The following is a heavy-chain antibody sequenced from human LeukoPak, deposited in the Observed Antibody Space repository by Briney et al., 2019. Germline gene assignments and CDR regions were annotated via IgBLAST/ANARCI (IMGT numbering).Heavy chain of an antibody. J-gene: IGHJ4*02. CDR1: GYTFTSYG. D-gene: IGHD7-27*01. V-gene: IGHV5-51*01. CDR3: ARSLDPRTGDTDY. Sequence: KVSCKASGYTFTSYGIGWVRQMPGKGLEWMGIIYPGDSDTRYSPSFQGQVTISADKSISTAYLQWSSLKASDTTMYYCARSLDPRTGDTDYWGQGTLVTVSS. CDR2: IYPGDSDT.